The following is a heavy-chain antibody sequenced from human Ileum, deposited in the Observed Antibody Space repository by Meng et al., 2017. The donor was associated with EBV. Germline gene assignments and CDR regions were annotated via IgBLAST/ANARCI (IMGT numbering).Heavy chain of an antibody. J-gene: IGHJ1*01. Sequence: QVQLGQSSPETFKPSESPSLPGAFSGDSITNHNWWAGVRQRPGKGLEWIGEIPHRGSSAYNPSLKSRVSMSIDKSKNQFALKLTSVTAADTAVYHCLRGSGCSVWGQGTLVTVSS. D-gene: IGHD3-10*02. CDR2: IPHRGSS. CDR3: LRGSGCSV. CDR1: GDSITNHNW. V-gene: IGHV4-4*02.